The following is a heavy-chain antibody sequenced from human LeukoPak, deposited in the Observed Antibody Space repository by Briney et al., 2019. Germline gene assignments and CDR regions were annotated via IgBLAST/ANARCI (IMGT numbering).Heavy chain of an antibody. J-gene: IGHJ4*02. CDR3: ARRRGATRMFDY. V-gene: IGHV5-10-1*01. D-gene: IGHD1-26*01. CDR1: GYSFTIYW. CDR2: IDPSDSYT. Sequence: GESLKISCKGSGYSFTIYWISWVRQMPGKGLEWMGRIDPSDSYTNYSPSFQGHVTISADKSISTAYLQWSSLKASDTAMYYCARRRGATRMFDYWGQGTLVTVSS.